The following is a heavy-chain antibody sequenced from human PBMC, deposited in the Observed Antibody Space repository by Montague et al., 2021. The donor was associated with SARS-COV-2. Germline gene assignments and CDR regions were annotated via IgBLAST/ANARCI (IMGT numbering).Heavy chain of an antibody. CDR3: ARAVSVRRAVNWFDP. D-gene: IGHD3-10*01. Sequence: ETLSLTCTVSGGSMSDNYWGWIRQSPGKGLEWLAYIYYSGVINSNPSLKSRVTMSVDTSKNQFSLKLTSVTAADTAVYYCARAVSVRRAVNWFDPWGQGTLVTVSA. V-gene: IGHV4-59*13. CDR2: IYYSGVI. CDR1: GGSMSDNY. J-gene: IGHJ5*02.